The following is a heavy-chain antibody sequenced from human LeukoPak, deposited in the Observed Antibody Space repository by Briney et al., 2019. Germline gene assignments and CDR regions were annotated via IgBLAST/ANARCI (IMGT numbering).Heavy chain of an antibody. CDR3: ARDLDF. CDR1: GLSFSNYW. Sequence: PGGSLRLSCVASGLSFSNYWMNWVRQAPGKGLEWVANIKQDGVEKYYVDPVKGRFTISRDNAKNSLYLQMNSLRAEDTAVYYCARDLDFWGQGTLVTVSS. CDR2: IKQDGVEK. J-gene: IGHJ4*02. V-gene: IGHV3-7*03.